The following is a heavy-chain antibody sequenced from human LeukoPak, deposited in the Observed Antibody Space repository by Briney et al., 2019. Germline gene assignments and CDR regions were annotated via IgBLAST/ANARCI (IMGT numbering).Heavy chain of an antibody. CDR3: ARVDRSGSYYQRAPIDY. J-gene: IGHJ4*02. Sequence: GASVTVSCKASGYTFTSYGISWVRQAPGQGLEWMGWISAYNGNTNYTQKLQGRVTMTTDTSTSTAYMELRSLRSDDTAVYYCARVDRSGSYYQRAPIDYWGQGTLVTVSS. CDR2: ISAYNGNT. D-gene: IGHD1-26*01. CDR1: GYTFTSYG. V-gene: IGHV1-18*01.